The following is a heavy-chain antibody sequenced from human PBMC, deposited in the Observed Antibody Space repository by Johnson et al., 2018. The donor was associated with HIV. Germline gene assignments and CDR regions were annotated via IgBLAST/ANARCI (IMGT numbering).Heavy chain of an antibody. CDR2: SGTAGDT. CDR1: GFTFSSYD. J-gene: IGHJ3*02. V-gene: IGHV3-13*01. Sequence: EVQLLESGGGLVQPGGSLRLSCAASGFTFSSYDMHWVRQATGKGLEWVSASGTAGDTYYPGSVQGRFTISRENAKNSLYLPMNSLRAGDTAVYFCARRDPWVENGAFDIWGQGTMVTVSS. D-gene: IGHD5-24*01. CDR3: ARRDPWVENGAFDI.